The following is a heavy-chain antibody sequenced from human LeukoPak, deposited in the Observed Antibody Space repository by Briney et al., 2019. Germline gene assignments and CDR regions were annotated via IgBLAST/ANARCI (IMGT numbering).Heavy chain of an antibody. V-gene: IGHV3-23*01. CDR1: GFTFSSYA. CDR3: AKDSSSSKNGYYFDY. D-gene: IGHD6-13*01. J-gene: IGHJ4*02. CDR2: ISGSGGST. Sequence: GGSLRLFCAASGFTFSSYAMSWVRQAPGKGLEWVSAISGSGGSTYYADSVKGRFTISRDNSKNTLYLQMNSLRAEDTAVYYCAKDSSSSKNGYYFDYWGQGTLVTVSS.